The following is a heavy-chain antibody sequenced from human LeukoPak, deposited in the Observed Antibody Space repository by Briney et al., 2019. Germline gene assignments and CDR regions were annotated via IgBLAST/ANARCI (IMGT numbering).Heavy chain of an antibody. CDR1: GGSFSSHNYY. V-gene: IGHV4-39*07. Sequence: SETLSLTCTVSGGSFSSHNYYWGWIRQPPGKGLEWIGSIHYNGSTYYKPSLKSRVTISVDTSKRQFSLKLSSVTAADTAVYYCARGAHITIFGVVIRTEFDPWGQGTLVTVSS. D-gene: IGHD3-3*01. CDR3: ARGAHITIFGVVIRTEFDP. J-gene: IGHJ5*02. CDR2: IHYNGST.